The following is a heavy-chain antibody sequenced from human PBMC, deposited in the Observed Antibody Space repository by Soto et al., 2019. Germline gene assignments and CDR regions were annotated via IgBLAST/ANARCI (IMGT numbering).Heavy chain of an antibody. V-gene: IGHV4-4*02. CDR1: GGYISSRNW. CDR3: ASRGLFDSSGYYD. D-gene: IGHD3-22*01. J-gene: IGHJ4*02. CDR2: IYHSGST. Sequence: QVQLQESGPGLVKPSGTLSLTCAVSGGYISSRNWWSWVRQPPGKGLEWIGEIYHSGSTKYNPSRKRRVTISVDKSKHQFSLKLSSVTASETAVYYCASRGLFDSSGYYDWGQGTLVTVSS.